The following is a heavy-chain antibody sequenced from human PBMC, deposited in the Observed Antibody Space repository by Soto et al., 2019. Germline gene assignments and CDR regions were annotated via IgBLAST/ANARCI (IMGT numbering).Heavy chain of an antibody. CDR1: GGSFSGYY. CDR2: INHSGST. V-gene: IGHV4-34*01. J-gene: IGHJ5*02. D-gene: IGHD6-6*01. Sequence: QVQLQQWGAGLLKPSETLSLTCAVYGGSFSGYYWSWIRQPTGKGLEWIGEINHSGSTNYNPSLKSRVTISVDTAKNQFSLKLSSVTAADTAVYYCARVLVISIAALPYTWFEPWGQGTLVPVSS. CDR3: ARVLVISIAALPYTWFEP.